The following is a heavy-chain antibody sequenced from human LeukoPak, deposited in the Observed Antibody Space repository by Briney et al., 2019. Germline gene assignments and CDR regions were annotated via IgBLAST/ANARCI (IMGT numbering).Heavy chain of an antibody. D-gene: IGHD6-13*01. CDR3: ARDGAVIAAAALDY. J-gene: IGHJ4*02. CDR2: IKQDGSEK. CDR1: GFTFSSYW. V-gene: IGHV3-7*01. Sequence: TGGSLRLSCAASGFTFSSYWMSWVRQAPGKGLEWVANIKQDGSEKYYVDSVKGRFTISRDDAKNSLYLQMNSLRAEDTAVYYCARDGAVIAAAALDYWGQGTLVTVSS.